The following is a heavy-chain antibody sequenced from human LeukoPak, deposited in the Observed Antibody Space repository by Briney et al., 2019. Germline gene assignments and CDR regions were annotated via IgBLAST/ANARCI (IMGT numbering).Heavy chain of an antibody. CDR3: ARQRWEQQGRDYYFNGLDV. V-gene: IGHV4-4*02. CDR1: IGSISSSKW. D-gene: IGHD1/OR15-1a*01. J-gene: IGHJ6*02. CDR2: IYLYGTT. Sequence: SETLSLTCSVSIGSISSSKWWSWVRQSPVKGLEWIGEIYLYGTTNYNPSFTSRVTMSVDRSRNQFSLKLTSVTAADTAVYYCARQRWEQQGRDYYFNGLDVWGPGTTVIVSS.